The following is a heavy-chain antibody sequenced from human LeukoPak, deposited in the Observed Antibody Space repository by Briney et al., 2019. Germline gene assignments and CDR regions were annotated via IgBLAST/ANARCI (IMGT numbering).Heavy chain of an antibody. J-gene: IGHJ4*02. Sequence: ASVKVTCKASGGTFSSYAISWVRQATGQGLEWMGWMNPNSGNTGYAQKFQGRVTMTRNTSISTAYMELSSLRSEDTAVYYCAAIPSRDTAMVKYYFDYWGQGTLVTVSS. CDR1: GGTFSSYA. CDR2: MNPNSGNT. D-gene: IGHD5-18*01. CDR3: AAIPSRDTAMVKYYFDY. V-gene: IGHV1-8*02.